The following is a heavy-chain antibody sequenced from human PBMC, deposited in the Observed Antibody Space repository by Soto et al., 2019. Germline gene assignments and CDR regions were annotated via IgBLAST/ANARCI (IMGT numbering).Heavy chain of an antibody. Sequence: QVQLVESGGGLVKPGGSLRLSCAASGFTFSDYYMSWIRQAPGKGLEWVLYISSSSSYTNYADSVKGRFTISRDNAKNSLYLQMNSLRAEDTAVYYCARLDYGDYGWFDPWGQGTLVTVSS. CDR3: ARLDYGDYGWFDP. CDR2: ISSSSSYT. J-gene: IGHJ5*02. CDR1: GFTFSDYY. D-gene: IGHD4-17*01. V-gene: IGHV3-11*05.